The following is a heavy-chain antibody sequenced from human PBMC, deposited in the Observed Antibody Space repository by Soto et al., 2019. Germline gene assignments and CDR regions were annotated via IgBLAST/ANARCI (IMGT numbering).Heavy chain of an antibody. J-gene: IGHJ6*02. V-gene: IGHV1-69*13. CDR2: IISFSRA. Sequence: SVKVSCKASGGLVSSEAITWVRQAPGQGLEWMGGIISFSRANYAQRFQGRVTITADELTSTVYMELSSLRPEDTAVYYCAGAQLHLRGLRSKYYYGLDVWAQGTTVTVSS. CDR1: GGLVSSEA. CDR3: AGAQLHLRGLRSKYYYGLDV. D-gene: IGHD1-1*01.